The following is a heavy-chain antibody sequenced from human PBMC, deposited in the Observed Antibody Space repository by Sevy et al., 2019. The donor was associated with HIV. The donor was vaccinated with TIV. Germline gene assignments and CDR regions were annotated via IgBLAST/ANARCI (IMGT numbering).Heavy chain of an antibody. Sequence: GGSLRLSCAGSGITFSNTWMSWVRQAPGKGLEWIGSIKSKTDGGTTDYAAPVKGRFSISRDDSKNTLYLQMNSLKTEDTAVYYCTTQWFWGQGTLVTVSS. V-gene: IGHV3-15*01. J-gene: IGHJ4*02. CDR2: IKSKTDGGTT. CDR3: TTQWF. D-gene: IGHD3-22*01. CDR1: GITFSNTW.